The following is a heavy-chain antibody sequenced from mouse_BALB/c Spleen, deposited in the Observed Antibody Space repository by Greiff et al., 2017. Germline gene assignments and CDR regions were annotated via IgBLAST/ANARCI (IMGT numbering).Heavy chain of an antibody. CDR2: ISYSGST. J-gene: IGHJ1*01. D-gene: IGHD2-10*01. V-gene: IGHV3-8*02. CDR3: ARSYYGNYGYFDV. Sequence: EVQLQESGPSLVKPSQTLSLTCSVTGDSITSGYWNWIRKFPGNKLEYMGYISYSGSTYYNPSLKSRISITRDTSKNQYYLQLNSVTTEDTATYYCARSYYGNYGYFDVWGAGTTVTVSS. CDR1: GDSITSGY.